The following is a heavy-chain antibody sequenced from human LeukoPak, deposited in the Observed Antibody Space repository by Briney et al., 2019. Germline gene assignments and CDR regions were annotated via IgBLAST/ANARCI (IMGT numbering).Heavy chain of an antibody. CDR2: IYYSGST. D-gene: IGHD2-2*01. Sequence: KTSETLSLTCTVSGGSISSYYWSWIRQPPGKGLEWIGSIYYSGSTYYNPSLKSRVTISVDTSKNQFSLKLSSVTAADTAVYYCARHIVVVPAAMEKNFDYWGQGTLVTVSS. V-gene: IGHV4-39*01. CDR3: ARHIVVVPAAMEKNFDY. CDR1: GGSISSYY. J-gene: IGHJ4*02.